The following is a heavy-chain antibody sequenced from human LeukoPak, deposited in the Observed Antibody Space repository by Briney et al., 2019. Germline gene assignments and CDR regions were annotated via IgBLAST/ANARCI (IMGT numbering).Heavy chain of an antibody. CDR3: AKYWYSSSWYGDY. J-gene: IGHJ4*02. Sequence: GSLRLSCAASGFTVSSNYMSWVRQAPGKGLEWVSAISGSGGSTYYADSVKGRFTISRDNSKNTLYLQMNSLRAEDTAVYYCAKYWYSSSWYGDYWGQGTLVTVSS. CDR2: ISGSGGST. CDR1: GFTVSSNY. D-gene: IGHD6-13*01. V-gene: IGHV3-23*01.